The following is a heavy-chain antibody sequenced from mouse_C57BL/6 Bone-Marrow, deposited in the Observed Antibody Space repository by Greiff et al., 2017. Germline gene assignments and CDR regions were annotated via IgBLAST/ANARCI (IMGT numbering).Heavy chain of an antibody. Sequence: DVKLQESGAELVRPGASVKLSCTASGFNIKDDYMHWVKQRPEQGLEWIGWIDPENGDTEYASKFQGKATITADTSSNTAYLQLSSLTSEDTAVYYCTFPYYYDYWGQGTTLTVSS. V-gene: IGHV14-4*01. CDR2: IDPENGDT. J-gene: IGHJ2*01. CDR1: GFNIKDDY. D-gene: IGHD1-1*01. CDR3: TFPYYYDY.